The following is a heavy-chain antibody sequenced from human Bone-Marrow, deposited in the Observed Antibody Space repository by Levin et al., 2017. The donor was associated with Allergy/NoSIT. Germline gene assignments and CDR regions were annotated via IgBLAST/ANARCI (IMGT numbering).Heavy chain of an antibody. CDR2: IKQDGSEK. V-gene: IGHV3-7*01. J-gene: IGHJ4*02. Sequence: GESLKISCAASGFTFSSYWMSWVRQAPGKGLEWVANIKQDGSEKYYVDSVKGRFTISRDNAKNSLYLQMNSLRAEDTAVYYCARLILPRYYYDSSGYFDYWGQGTLVTVSS. CDR1: GFTFSSYW. D-gene: IGHD3-22*01. CDR3: ARLILPRYYYDSSGYFDY.